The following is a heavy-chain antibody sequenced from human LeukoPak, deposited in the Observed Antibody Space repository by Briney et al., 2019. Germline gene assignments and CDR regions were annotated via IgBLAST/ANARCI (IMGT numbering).Heavy chain of an antibody. CDR2: ISGSGGRT. Sequence: GGSLRLSCAASGFTFNSYSMSWVRQAPGRGLEWVSAISGSGGRTYYVDSVKGRFTISRDNSKNTLYLQMNSLRAEDTAVYYCARDTNYWGQGTLVTVSS. V-gene: IGHV3-23*01. CDR1: GFTFNSYS. J-gene: IGHJ4*02. CDR3: ARDTNY. D-gene: IGHD3-3*01.